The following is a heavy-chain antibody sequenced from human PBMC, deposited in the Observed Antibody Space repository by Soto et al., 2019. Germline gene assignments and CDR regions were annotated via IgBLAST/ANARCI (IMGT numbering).Heavy chain of an antibody. V-gene: IGHV4-4*07. CDR3: ATIVAANDY. Sequence: SETLSLTCTVSGGSIYTYSWTWLRQPAGKGLEWIGHIYSSGSANYNPSLKSRVSMSVDTSKNQFSLKLNSVTAEDTAVYYCATIVAANDYLGQGALVTVSS. J-gene: IGHJ4*02. CDR1: GGSIYTYS. CDR2: IYSSGSA. D-gene: IGHD1-26*01.